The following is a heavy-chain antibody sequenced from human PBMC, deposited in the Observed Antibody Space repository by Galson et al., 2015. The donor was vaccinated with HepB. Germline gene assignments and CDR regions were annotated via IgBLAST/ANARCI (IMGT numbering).Heavy chain of an antibody. Sequence: SVKVSCKASGGTLSTYAISWVRQAPGQGLEWMGGIIPIFGAPNYAQKFQGRLTITADESTSTAYMELSSLRSDDTAVYYCARVSSGGSCYSCYYFDYWGQGTLVTVSS. V-gene: IGHV1-69*13. CDR2: IIPIFGAP. CDR1: GGTLSTYA. CDR3: ARVSSGGSCYSCYYFDY. D-gene: IGHD2-15*01. J-gene: IGHJ4*02.